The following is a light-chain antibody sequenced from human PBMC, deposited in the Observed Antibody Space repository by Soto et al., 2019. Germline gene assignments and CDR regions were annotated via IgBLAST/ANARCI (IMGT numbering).Light chain of an antibody. CDR3: HQYASIAQT. V-gene: IGKV3-20*01. Sequence: EIVLTQSPGTLYLSPRERATVSCSASQSVRNSLLAWYQQKPGQPPRLLIYDEYNRATATPERFSGSGSGTDFTLTISRLEPEDCAVYYCHQYASIAQTFGQGTKVDIK. J-gene: IGKJ1*01. CDR1: QSVRNSL. CDR2: DEY.